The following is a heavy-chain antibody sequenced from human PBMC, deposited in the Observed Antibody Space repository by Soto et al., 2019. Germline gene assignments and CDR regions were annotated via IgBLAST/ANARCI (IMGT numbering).Heavy chain of an antibody. CDR3: ARDPPADGDYPRAKDGVNPYYYYGMDV. D-gene: IGHD4-17*01. CDR1: GGSFSISA. V-gene: IGHV1-69*13. Sequence: VKVSCKACGGSFSISAISGVRQAPGQGLEWMGGIIPIFGTANYAQKFQGRVTITADGSTSTAYMELSSLRSEDTAVYYCARDPPADGDYPRAKDGVNPYYYYGMDVWGQGTTVTVSS. CDR2: IIPIFGTA. J-gene: IGHJ6*02.